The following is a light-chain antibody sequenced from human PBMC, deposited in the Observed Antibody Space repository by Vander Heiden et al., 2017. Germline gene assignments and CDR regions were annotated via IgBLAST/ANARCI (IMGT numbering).Light chain of an antibody. CDR3: QYYGSSIA. J-gene: IGKJ5*01. V-gene: IGKV3-20*01. CDR1: QSVSSRY. Sequence: EIVLTQSPGTLSLSPGERATLSCRASQSVSSRYIVWYQQKPGQAPRLLIYGAANRATGIPDRFSGSGSGTDFSLSISRLEPDDFAVYYCQYYGSSIAFGQGTRLEIK. CDR2: GAA.